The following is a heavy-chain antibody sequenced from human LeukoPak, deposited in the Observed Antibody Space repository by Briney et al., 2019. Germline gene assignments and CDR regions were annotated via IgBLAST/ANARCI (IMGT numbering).Heavy chain of an antibody. Sequence: ASVKVSCKASGYTFTSYYMHWVRQAPGQGLEWMGIINPSGGSTSYAQKFQGRVTMTRDMSTSTVYMELSSLRSEDTAVYYCARHTEARPLDYWGQGTLVTVSS. CDR1: GYTFTSYY. J-gene: IGHJ4*02. CDR2: INPSGGST. CDR3: ARHTEARPLDY. D-gene: IGHD6-6*01. V-gene: IGHV1-46*01.